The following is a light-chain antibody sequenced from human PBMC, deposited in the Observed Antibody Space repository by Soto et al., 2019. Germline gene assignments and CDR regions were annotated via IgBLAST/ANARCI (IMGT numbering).Light chain of an antibody. CDR2: GAS. V-gene: IGKV3-15*01. Sequence: EIVRTQSPATLSASPGERATLSCRASQSVNSNYLAWYQQKPGQAPRLLIYGASTRATGIPARFSGSGSGTEFTLTISSLQSEDFAVYYCQQYNNWPSWTFGQGTKVDIK. CDR1: QSVNSN. CDR3: QQYNNWPSWT. J-gene: IGKJ1*01.